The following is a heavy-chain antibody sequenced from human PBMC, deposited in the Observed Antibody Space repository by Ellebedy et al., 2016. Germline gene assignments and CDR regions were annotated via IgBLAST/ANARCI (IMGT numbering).Heavy chain of an antibody. J-gene: IGHJ4*02. CDR3: ATDLQYCSSTSCRIPGAY. D-gene: IGHD2-2*01. V-gene: IGHV4-34*01. Sequence: SETLSLXXAVYGGSFSGYYWSWIRQPPGKGLEWIGEINHSGSTNYNPSLKSRVTISVDTSKNQFSLKLSSVTAADTAVYYCATDLQYCSSTSCRIPGAYWGQGTLVTVSS. CDR1: GGSFSGYY. CDR2: INHSGST.